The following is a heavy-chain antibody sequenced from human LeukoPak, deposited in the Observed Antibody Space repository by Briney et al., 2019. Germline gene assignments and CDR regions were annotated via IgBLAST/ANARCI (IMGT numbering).Heavy chain of an antibody. Sequence: SETLSLTCTVSGGSISSYYWSWIRQPPGKGLEWIGYICYSGSTNFNPSLKSRVTISVDTSKSQFSLKLSSVTAADTAVYYCASFPSYSSSWYNHYYYGMDVWGQGTTVTVSS. CDR1: GGSISSYY. CDR3: ASFPSYSSSWYNHYYYGMDV. CDR2: ICYSGST. V-gene: IGHV4-59*01. D-gene: IGHD6-13*01. J-gene: IGHJ6*02.